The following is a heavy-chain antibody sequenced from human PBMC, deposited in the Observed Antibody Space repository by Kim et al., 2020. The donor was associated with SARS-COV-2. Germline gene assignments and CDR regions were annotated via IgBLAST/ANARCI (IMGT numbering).Heavy chain of an antibody. V-gene: IGHV3-23*03. CDR1: GFTFSSYA. D-gene: IGHD4-17*01. J-gene: IGHJ4*02. CDR3: ANQGGYGDYDFDY. Sequence: GGSLRLSCAASGFTFSSYAMSWVRQAPGKGLEWASVIYSGGSSTYYADSVKGRFTISRDNSKKTLYLQMNSLRAEDTAVYYCANQGGYGDYDFDYWGQGNLGTVSS. CDR2: IYSGGSST.